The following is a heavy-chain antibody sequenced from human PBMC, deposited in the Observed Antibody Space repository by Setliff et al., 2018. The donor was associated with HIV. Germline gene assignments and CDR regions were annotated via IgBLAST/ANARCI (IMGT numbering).Heavy chain of an antibody. CDR3: ARGEPTILIEPAAFFDY. CDR1: GFSFRSYA. J-gene: IGHJ4*02. Sequence: GESLKISCAASGFSFRSYAVSWVRQAPGKGLEWVSVISGSGDITYYRESVKGRFTVSRDNSNNTVYLQMNSLRAEDTAVYYCARGEPTILIEPAAFFDYWGQGTLVTVSS. V-gene: IGHV3-23*01. D-gene: IGHD2-2*01. CDR2: ISGSGDIT.